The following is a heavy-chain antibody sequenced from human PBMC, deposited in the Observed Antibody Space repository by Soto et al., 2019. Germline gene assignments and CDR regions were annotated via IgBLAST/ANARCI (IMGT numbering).Heavy chain of an antibody. Sequence: GGSLRLSCAASGFTFSGSAMHWVRQASGKGLEWVGRIRSKANSYATAYAASVKGRFTISRDDSKNTAYLQMNSLKTEDTAVYYCTRISDDFSRPEVPTYYYYGMDVWGQGTTVTVSS. D-gene: IGHD3-3*01. J-gene: IGHJ6*02. CDR2: IRSKANSYAT. V-gene: IGHV3-73*01. CDR3: TRISDDFSRPEVPTYYYYGMDV. CDR1: GFTFSGSA.